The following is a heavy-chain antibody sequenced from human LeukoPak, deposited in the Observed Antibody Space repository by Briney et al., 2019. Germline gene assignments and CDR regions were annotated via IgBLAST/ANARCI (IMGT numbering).Heavy chain of an antibody. J-gene: IGHJ4*02. D-gene: IGHD3-22*01. CDR1: GFTFDDYA. Sequence: GRSLRLSCAASGFTFDDYAMHWVRQAPGKGLEWVSGISWNSGSIGYADSVKGRFTISRDNAKNSLYLQMNSLRAEDMALYYCAEDVGLYYDSSGLDYWGQGTLVTVSS. CDR2: ISWNSGSI. V-gene: IGHV3-9*03. CDR3: AEDVGLYYDSSGLDY.